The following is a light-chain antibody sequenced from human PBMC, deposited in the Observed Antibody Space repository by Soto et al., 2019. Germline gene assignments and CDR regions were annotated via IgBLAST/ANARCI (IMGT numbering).Light chain of an antibody. J-gene: IGLJ1*01. CDR1: SSNIGSNY. Sequence: QSVLTQSPSASGTPGQRVTISCSGSSSNIGSNYVYWYHQLPGTAPKLLIYRNSQRPSGVPDRFSGSKSGTSASLAISGLRSEDEADYYCAAWDDSLSGHYVFGTGTKVTVL. V-gene: IGLV1-47*01. CDR2: RNS. CDR3: AAWDDSLSGHYV.